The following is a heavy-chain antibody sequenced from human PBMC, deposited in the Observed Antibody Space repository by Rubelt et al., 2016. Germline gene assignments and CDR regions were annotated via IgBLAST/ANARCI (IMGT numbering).Heavy chain of an antibody. V-gene: IGHV4-39*07. CDR3: AREYSSSSGISPFDY. CDR2: VGHSGST. Sequence: QLQLQESGPGLVKPSETLSLTCTVSGGSINSGGYYWSWIRQHPGKGLEWIGEVGHSGSTKYNPSLKSRVTISADTSINQISLRLGSVTAADTAVYYCAREYSSSSGISPFDYWGQGTLVTVSS. J-gene: IGHJ4*02. D-gene: IGHD6-6*01. CDR1: GGSINSGGYY.